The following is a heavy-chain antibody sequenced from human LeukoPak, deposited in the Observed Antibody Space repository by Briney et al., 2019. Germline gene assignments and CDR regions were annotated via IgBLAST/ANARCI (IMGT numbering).Heavy chain of an antibody. J-gene: IGHJ4*02. CDR1: GFTFDDYA. CDR3: AKARYSSGWYGPDY. V-gene: IGHV3-9*01. D-gene: IGHD6-19*01. CDR2: ISWNSGSI. Sequence: GGSLRLSCAASGFTFDDYAMHWVRQAPGKGLEWVSGISWNSGSIGYADSVKGRFTISRDNAKNSLYLQMNSLRAEDTALYYCAKARYSSGWYGPDYWGQGTLVTVSS.